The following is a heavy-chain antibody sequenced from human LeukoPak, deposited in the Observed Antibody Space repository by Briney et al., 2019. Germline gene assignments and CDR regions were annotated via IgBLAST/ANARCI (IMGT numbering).Heavy chain of an antibody. J-gene: IGHJ6*03. CDR1: GGTFSSYA. CDR2: IIPIFGTA. Sequence: GASVKVSCKASGGTFSSYAISWVRQAPGQGLEWMGGIIPIFGTANYAQKFQGRVTITTDESTSTAYMELSSLRSEDTAVYYCARDSRLVGPYCGGDCYLSYYYYMGVWGKGTTVTVSS. CDR3: ARDSRLVGPYCGGDCYLSYYYYMGV. V-gene: IGHV1-69*05. D-gene: IGHD2-21*02.